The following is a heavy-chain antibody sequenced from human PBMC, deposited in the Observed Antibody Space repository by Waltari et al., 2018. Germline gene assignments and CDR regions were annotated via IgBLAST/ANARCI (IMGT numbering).Heavy chain of an antibody. V-gene: IGHV3-30*01. CDR3: ARPDYDILGFDP. Sequence: QVQLVESGGGVVQPGRSLRLSCAASGFTFSSYAMHWVRQAPGKGLGWVAVISYDGSNKYYADSVKGRFTISRDNSKNTLYLQMNSLRAEDTAVYYCARPDYDILGFDPWGQGTLVTVSS. D-gene: IGHD3-9*01. J-gene: IGHJ5*02. CDR1: GFTFSSYA. CDR2: ISYDGSNK.